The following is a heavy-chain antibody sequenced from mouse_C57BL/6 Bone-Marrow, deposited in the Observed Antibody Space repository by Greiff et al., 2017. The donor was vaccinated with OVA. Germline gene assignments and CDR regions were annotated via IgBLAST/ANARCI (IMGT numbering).Heavy chain of an antibody. CDR2: ISSGGSYT. Sequence: EVKLVEPGGDLVKPGGSLKLSCAASGFTFSSYGMSWVRQTPDKRLEWVGTISSGGSYTYYPDSVKGRVTITRDNAKNTLYLQMSSLNSEDKAIYCCARTATDFDYWGKGTTLTVSS. CDR3: ARTATDFDY. J-gene: IGHJ2*01. V-gene: IGHV5-6*01. CDR1: GFTFSSYG. D-gene: IGHD1-1*01.